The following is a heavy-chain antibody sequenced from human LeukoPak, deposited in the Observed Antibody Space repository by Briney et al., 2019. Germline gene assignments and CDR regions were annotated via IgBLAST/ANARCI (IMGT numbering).Heavy chain of an antibody. J-gene: IGHJ4*02. Sequence: GGSLRLSCAASGFTFSNYGMHWARQAPGKGLEWVAIIWHDGSNKYYGDSVKGRFTTSRDNSQSTLYLQMNSLRAEDTAVYYCARDIGGSWTFDYWGQGTLVTVSS. CDR3: ARDIGGSWTFDY. CDR1: GFTFSNYG. CDR2: IWHDGSNK. D-gene: IGHD1-26*01. V-gene: IGHV3-33*01.